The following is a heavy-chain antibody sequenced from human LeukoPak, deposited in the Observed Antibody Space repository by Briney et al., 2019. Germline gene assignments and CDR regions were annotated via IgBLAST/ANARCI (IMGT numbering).Heavy chain of an antibody. Sequence: SGPTLVKPTQTLTLTCTFSGFSLSTSGVGVGWIRQPPGKALEWLALIYWNDDKRYSPSLKSRLTITKDTSKNQVVLTMTNMDPVDTATYYCAHKDRNYYGSGSPVWFDPWGQGTLVTVSS. J-gene: IGHJ5*02. D-gene: IGHD3-10*01. CDR3: AHKDRNYYGSGSPVWFDP. V-gene: IGHV2-5*01. CDR1: GFSLSTSGVG. CDR2: IYWNDDK.